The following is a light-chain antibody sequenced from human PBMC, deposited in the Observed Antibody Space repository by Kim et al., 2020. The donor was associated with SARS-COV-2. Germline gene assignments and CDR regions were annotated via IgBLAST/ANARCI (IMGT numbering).Light chain of an antibody. CDR2: GKH. J-gene: IGLJ3*02. CDR3: NSRDTNDVHLV. Sequence: SSELTQDPAVSVALGQTVTITCQGDSLRTYYASWYQQKPGQAPVLVIYGKHKRPSGTPDRFSASDSGNTASLTITGAQAEDEADYYCNSRDTNDVHLVFGGGTQLTVL. CDR1: SLRTYY. V-gene: IGLV3-19*01.